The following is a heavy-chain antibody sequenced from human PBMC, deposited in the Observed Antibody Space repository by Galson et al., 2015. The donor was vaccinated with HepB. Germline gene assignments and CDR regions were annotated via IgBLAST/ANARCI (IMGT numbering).Heavy chain of an antibody. J-gene: IGHJ4*02. V-gene: IGHV3-15*07. CDR2: IKSKTDGGTT. Sequence: SLRLSCAASGFTFSNAWMNWVRQAPGKGLEWVGRIKSKTDGGTTDYAAPVKGRFTISRDDSKNTLYLQMNSLKTEDTAVYYCTTGITIFGVLERDYWGQGTLVTVSS. CDR1: GFTFSNAW. CDR3: TTGITIFGVLERDY. D-gene: IGHD3-3*01.